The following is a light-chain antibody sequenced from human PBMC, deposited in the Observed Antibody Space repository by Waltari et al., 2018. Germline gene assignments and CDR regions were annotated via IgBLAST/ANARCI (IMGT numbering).Light chain of an antibody. CDR3: QHSVNLPET. V-gene: IGKV3D-20*02. CDR2: HAS. CDR1: QRITHY. J-gene: IGKJ1*01. Sequence: EGVFTQSPVTLSLSPGEGATLSYRERQRITHYLAWYQQKPGQAPRLLIYHASRRATGIPDRFSGSGSGTDFSLNISRLEAEDFAVYYCQHSVNLPETFGQGTKVEIK.